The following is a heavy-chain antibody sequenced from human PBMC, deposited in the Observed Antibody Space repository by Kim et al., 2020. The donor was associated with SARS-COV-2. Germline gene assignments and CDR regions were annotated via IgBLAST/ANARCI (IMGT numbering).Heavy chain of an antibody. J-gene: IGHJ4*02. D-gene: IGHD6-13*01. V-gene: IGHV3-23*01. CDR1: GFTFSSYA. CDR3: AKDPWQQLVIPKEFGF. CDR2: ISGSGGST. Sequence: GGSLRLSCAASGFTFSSYAMSWVRQAPGKGLEWVSAISGSGGSTYYADSVKGRFTISRDNSKNTLYLQMNSLRAEDTAVYYCAKDPWQQLVIPKEFGFWGQGTLVTVSS.